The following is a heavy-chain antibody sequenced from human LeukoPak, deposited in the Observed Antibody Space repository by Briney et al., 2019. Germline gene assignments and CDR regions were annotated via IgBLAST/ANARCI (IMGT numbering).Heavy chain of an antibody. CDR2: IYYSGST. D-gene: IGHD3-3*01. V-gene: IGHV4-59*01. CDR1: GGSISSYY. CDR3: ASSLNDFWSGYYPYYYYGMDV. J-gene: IGHJ6*02. Sequence: SETLSLTCTVSGGSISSYYWSWIRQPPGKGLEWIGYIYYSGSTNYNPSLRSRVTISVDTSKNQFSLKLSSVTAADTAVYYCASSLNDFWSGYYPYYYYGMDVWGQGTTVTVSS.